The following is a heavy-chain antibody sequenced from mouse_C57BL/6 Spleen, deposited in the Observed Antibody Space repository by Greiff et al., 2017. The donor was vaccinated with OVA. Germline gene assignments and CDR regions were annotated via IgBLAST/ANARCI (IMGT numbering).Heavy chain of an antibody. J-gene: IGHJ3*01. CDR1: GYTFTNYC. D-gene: IGHD2-1*01. V-gene: IGHV1-39*01. Sequence: VQLQQSGPELVKPGASVKMSCKASGYTFTNYCMNWVKQRPGQGLEWIGEINPNDGTTNYNQKFKGKATLTVDKSSSTAYMQLISLTSADSAVYYCARTYGNYPYWFAYWGQGTLVTVSA. CDR3: ARTYGNYPYWFAY. CDR2: INPNDGTT.